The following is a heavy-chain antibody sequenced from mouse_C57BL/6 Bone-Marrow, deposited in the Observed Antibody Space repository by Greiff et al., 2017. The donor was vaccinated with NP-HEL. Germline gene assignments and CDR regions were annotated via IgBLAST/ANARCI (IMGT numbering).Heavy chain of an antibody. J-gene: IGHJ3*01. CDR2: IDPSDSYT. D-gene: IGHD1-1*01. CDR3: ARKAYYGRSYEFAY. V-gene: IGHV1-50*01. CDR1: GYTFTTYW. Sequence: VKLQQPGAELVKPGASVKLSCKASGYTFTTYWMQWVNQRPGQGLEWIGEIDPSDSYTNYNQKFKGKATLTVDTSSSTAYMQLSSLTSEDSAVYYCARKAYYGRSYEFAYWGQGTLVTVSA.